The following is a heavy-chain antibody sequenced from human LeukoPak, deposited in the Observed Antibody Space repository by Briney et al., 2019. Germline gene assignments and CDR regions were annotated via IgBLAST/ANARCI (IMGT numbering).Heavy chain of an antibody. CDR3: ALRPAGPWELLASDY. CDR1: GYTFTSYG. Sequence: ASVKVSCKASGYTFTSYGISWVRQAPGQGLEWMGWISAYNGNTNYAQKFQGRVTITADKSTSTAYMELSSLRSEDTAVYYCALRPAGPWELLASDYWGQGTLVTVSS. CDR2: ISAYNGNT. V-gene: IGHV1-18*01. J-gene: IGHJ4*02. D-gene: IGHD1-26*01.